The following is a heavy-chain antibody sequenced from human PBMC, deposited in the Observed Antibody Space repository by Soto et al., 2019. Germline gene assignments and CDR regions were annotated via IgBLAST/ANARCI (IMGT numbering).Heavy chain of an antibody. CDR2: IYWDDDK. V-gene: IGHV2-5*02. CDR3: AHISAPVYDSSGYLAFDI. CDR1: GFSLSTSGVG. D-gene: IGHD3-22*01. Sequence: QITLKESGPTLVKPTQTLTLTCTFSGFSLSTSGVGVGWIRQPPGKALEWLALIYWDDDKRYSPSLKSRLTITNDTSKNQVVLTMTNMDPVDTATYYCAHISAPVYDSSGYLAFDIWGQGTMVTVSS. J-gene: IGHJ3*02.